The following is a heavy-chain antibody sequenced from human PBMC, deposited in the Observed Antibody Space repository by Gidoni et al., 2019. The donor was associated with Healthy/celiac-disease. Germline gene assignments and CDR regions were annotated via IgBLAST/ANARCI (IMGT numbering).Heavy chain of an antibody. V-gene: IGHV3-23*01. CDR2: FSGIGGST. CDR3: AKDPRSWYGRLCDS. J-gene: IGHJ4*02. CDR1: GFAFGIYA. D-gene: IGHD6-13*01. Sequence: DVQLLESGAGLLQPGGSVKLYCAASGFAFGIYAMRCVRQAPRKVLAGASAFSGIGGSTYYADSVKGRFTISRDHSQNTLYLQMNSLRAEDTAVYYCAKDPRSWYGRLCDSWGQGTLVTVFS.